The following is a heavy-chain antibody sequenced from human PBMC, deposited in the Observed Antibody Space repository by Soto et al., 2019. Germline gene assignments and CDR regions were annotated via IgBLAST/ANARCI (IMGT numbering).Heavy chain of an antibody. CDR2: ISFDATSQ. CDR1: GFTFSSYA. V-gene: IGHV3-30-3*01. CDR3: ARAQGLSRFLEWSINPNP. Sequence: PGGSLRLSCAASGFTFSSYAMHRVRQAPGKGLEWVSVISFDATSQYYADSVRGRFSSSRDNSRSTLFLQMDSLSVDDTAIYYCARAQGLSRFLEWSINPNPWSQGTLVTVSS. J-gene: IGHJ5*02. D-gene: IGHD3-3*01.